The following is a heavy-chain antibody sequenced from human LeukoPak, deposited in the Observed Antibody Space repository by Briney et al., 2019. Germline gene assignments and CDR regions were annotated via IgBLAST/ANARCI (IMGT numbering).Heavy chain of an antibody. Sequence: GGSLRLSCAASGFPFSNYDMNWVRQAPGKGLEWVSYISSSSTTIYYADSVRGRFTISRDNAKNSLYLQMNSLRAEDTAVYYCASAFYGGNPDAGYWGQGTLVTVSS. V-gene: IGHV3-48*04. J-gene: IGHJ4*02. CDR2: ISSSSTTI. CDR3: ASAFYGGNPDAGY. CDR1: GFPFSNYD. D-gene: IGHD4-23*01.